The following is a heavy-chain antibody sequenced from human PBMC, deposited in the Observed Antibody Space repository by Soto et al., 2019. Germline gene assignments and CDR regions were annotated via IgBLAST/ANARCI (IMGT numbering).Heavy chain of an antibody. CDR3: AKDMEEQWLVLDYYYYYGMDV. V-gene: IGHV3-30*18. J-gene: IGHJ6*02. CDR1: GFTFSSYG. Sequence: HPGGSLRLSCAASGFTFSSYGMHWVRQALGKGLEWVAVISYDGSNKYYADSVKGRFTISRDNSKNTLYLQMNSLRAEDTAVYYCAKDMEEQWLVLDYYYYYGMDVWGQGTTVTVSS. CDR2: ISYDGSNK. D-gene: IGHD6-19*01.